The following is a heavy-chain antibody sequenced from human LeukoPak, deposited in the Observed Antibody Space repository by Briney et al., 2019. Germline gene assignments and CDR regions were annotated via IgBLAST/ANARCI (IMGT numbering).Heavy chain of an antibody. V-gene: IGHV3-43*02. D-gene: IGHD2-2*02. CDR3: AKDIGAAAILSRAAFYI. J-gene: IGHJ3*02. Sequence: GGSLRLSCAASGFTLDDYAMHSVRHAPGKGLECVSLISGDGGSTYYADSVKGRFTISRDNSNNSLYLQMNSLRTDGTTSYYCAKDIGAAAILSRAAFYIWGQGTIAPVTS. CDR2: ISGDGGST. CDR1: GFTLDDYA.